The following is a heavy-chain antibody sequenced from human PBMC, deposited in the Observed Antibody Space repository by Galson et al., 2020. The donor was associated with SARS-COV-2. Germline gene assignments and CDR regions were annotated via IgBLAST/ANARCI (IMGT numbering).Heavy chain of an antibody. V-gene: IGHV5-51*01. D-gene: IGHD1-7*01. CDR1: GYGFHTFW. CDR3: VRSSGTTSGPIPYNWFDS. Sequence: GESLKISCKASGYGFHTFWIGWVRQMPGKGLEWMGIIFPGDSKTRYNPSFQGHVTISADKSISTAYLQWSSLKASDTAMYYCVRSSGTTSGPIPYNWFDSWGQGTLVTVSS. CDR2: IFPGDSKT. J-gene: IGHJ5*01.